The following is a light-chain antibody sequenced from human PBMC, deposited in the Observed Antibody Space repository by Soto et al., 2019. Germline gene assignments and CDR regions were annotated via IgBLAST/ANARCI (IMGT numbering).Light chain of an antibody. CDR1: NIGSKN. CDR3: QVWDSSTVV. Sequence: SYELTQPLSVSVALGQTARITCGGNNIGSKNVHWYQLNPCQAPVLVIYRDTNRPSGIPERFSGSNSGNTATLAISGAQVGDDADYYCQVWDSSTVVFGGGTKVTVL. J-gene: IGLJ3*02. CDR2: RDT. V-gene: IGLV3-9*01.